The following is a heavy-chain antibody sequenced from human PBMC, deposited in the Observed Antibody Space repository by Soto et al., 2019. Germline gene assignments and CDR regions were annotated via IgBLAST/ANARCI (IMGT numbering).Heavy chain of an antibody. D-gene: IGHD1-26*01. CDR3: ARTDSGSYGDHFDY. V-gene: IGHV4-59*01. J-gene: IGHJ4*02. CDR1: GGSISSYY. Sequence: QVQLQESGPGLVKPSETLSLTCTVSGGSISSYYWSWIRQPPGKGLEWIGYSYYSGCTNFNHSLKSRDTISVYTSTNQFSLKLSSVTAADTAVYYCARTDSGSYGDHFDYWGLGTLVTVSS. CDR2: SYYSGCT.